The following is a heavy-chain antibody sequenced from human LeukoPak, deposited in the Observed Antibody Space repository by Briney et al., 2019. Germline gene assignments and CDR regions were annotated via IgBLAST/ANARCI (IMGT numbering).Heavy chain of an antibody. V-gene: IGHV3-30*02. CDR3: ARDLDGSYCVDF. J-gene: IGHJ4*02. D-gene: IGHD1-26*01. CDR2: IHSDGRSK. CDR1: GFTFNNFA. Sequence: QPGGSLRLSCAASGFTFNNFAIHWVRQASGKGPEWVAVIHSDGRSKYYADSLKGRFTISRDNSKNTLYLQMNSLRAEDTALYYCARDLDGSYCVDFWGQGTPVTVSS.